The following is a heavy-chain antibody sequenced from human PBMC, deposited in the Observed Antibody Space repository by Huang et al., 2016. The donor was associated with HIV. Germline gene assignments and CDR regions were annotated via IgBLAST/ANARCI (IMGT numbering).Heavy chain of an antibody. V-gene: IGHV3-30*04. CDR1: GFSFANYA. D-gene: IGHD5-12*01. Sequence: QVQLVESGGGVVQPGRSLRLSCAASGFSFANYAMHWVRQAPGKGLGVVTLISNDGRRRYYADSVKGRFTISRDNFKNALYLQMNRLRGDDTAVYYCTREYTVAGAFDLWGQGTMVTVSS. CDR2: ISNDGRRR. CDR3: TREYTVAGAFDL. J-gene: IGHJ3*01.